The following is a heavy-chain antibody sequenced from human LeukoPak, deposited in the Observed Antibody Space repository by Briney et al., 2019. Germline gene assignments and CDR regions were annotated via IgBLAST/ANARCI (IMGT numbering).Heavy chain of an antibody. CDR1: GGTFSSYA. CDR3: ASQAYYGSGSS. CDR2: IIPIFGTA. V-gene: IGHV1-69*01. J-gene: IGHJ5*02. Sequence: SVKVSCRASGGTFSSYAISWVRQAPGQGLEWMGGIIPIFGTANYAQKFQGRVTITADESTSTAYMELSSLRSEDTAVYYCASQAYYGSGSSWGQGTLVTVSS. D-gene: IGHD3-10*01.